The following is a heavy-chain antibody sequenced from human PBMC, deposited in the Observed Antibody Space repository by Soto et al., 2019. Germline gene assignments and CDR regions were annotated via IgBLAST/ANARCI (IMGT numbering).Heavy chain of an antibody. D-gene: IGHD3-3*01. V-gene: IGHV3-53*01. CDR1: GFTVSNNY. CDR3: ARDQGGNDFWSGYYYYHYYGMDV. CDR2: IYSGGST. Sequence: SGGSLRLSCVVSGFTVSNNYMSWVRQAPGKGLEWVSVIYSGGSTYYTDSVKGRFAVSRDNSENTLFLQMNSLRAEDTAVYYCARDQGGNDFWSGYYYYHYYGMDVWGQGTTVTVSS. J-gene: IGHJ6*02.